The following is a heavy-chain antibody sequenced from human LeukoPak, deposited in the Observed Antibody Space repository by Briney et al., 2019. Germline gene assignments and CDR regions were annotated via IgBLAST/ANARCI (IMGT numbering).Heavy chain of an antibody. CDR3: ARGGNYDSSPDY. J-gene: IGHJ4*02. D-gene: IGHD3-22*01. CDR1: GYTFTGNY. V-gene: IGHV1-2*06. Sequence: ASVKVSCKASGYTFTGNYLNWVRQAPGQGLEWMGRINLSSGGANYGQKFQGRVTMTRDTSITTAYMELRRLTSADTAVYYCARGGNYDSSPDYWGQGTLVTVSS. CDR2: INLSSGGA.